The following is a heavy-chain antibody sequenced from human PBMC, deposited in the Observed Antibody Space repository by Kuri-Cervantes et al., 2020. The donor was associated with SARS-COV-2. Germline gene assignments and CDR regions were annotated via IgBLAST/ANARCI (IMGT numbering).Heavy chain of an antibody. V-gene: IGHV4-4*07. CDR3: ASTTLYDFWSGYYTRGAFDI. J-gene: IGHJ3*02. D-gene: IGHD3-3*01. CDR1: GGSISSYY. CDR2: IYTSGST. Sequence: GSLRLSCTVSGGSISSYYWSRIRQPAGKGLEWIGRIYTSGSTNYNPSLKSRVTMSVDTSKNQFSLKLSSVTAADTAVYYCASTTLYDFWSGYYTRGAFDIWGQGTMVTVSS.